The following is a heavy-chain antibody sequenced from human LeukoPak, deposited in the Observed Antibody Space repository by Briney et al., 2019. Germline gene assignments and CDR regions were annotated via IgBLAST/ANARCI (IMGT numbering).Heavy chain of an antibody. CDR1: GFTFSSYG. V-gene: IGHV3-33*06. Sequence: GGSLRLSCAASGFTFSSYGMHWVRQAPGKGLEWVAVIWYDGSNKYYADSVKGRFTISRDNSKNTLYLQMNSLRAEDTAVYYCAKYKGSSGYLLAYWGQGTLVTVSS. J-gene: IGHJ4*02. CDR3: AKYKGSSGYLLAY. D-gene: IGHD3-22*01. CDR2: IWYDGSNK.